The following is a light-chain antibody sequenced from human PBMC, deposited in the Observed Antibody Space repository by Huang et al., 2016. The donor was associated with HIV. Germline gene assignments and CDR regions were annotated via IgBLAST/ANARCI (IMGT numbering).Light chain of an antibody. J-gene: IGKJ4*01. Sequence: EIVLTQSPATLSLSPGERATISCMASQSVSSYLAWYQQRPGQAPRLPIYDASNRATGIPARFSGSGSGTDFTLTISSLEPEDFAVYYCQQRSNWPPLTFGGGTKVEIK. CDR1: QSVSSY. V-gene: IGKV3-11*01. CDR2: DAS. CDR3: QQRSNWPPLT.